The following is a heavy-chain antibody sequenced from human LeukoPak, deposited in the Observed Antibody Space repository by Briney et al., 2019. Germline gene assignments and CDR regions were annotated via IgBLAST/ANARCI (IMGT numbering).Heavy chain of an antibody. CDR2: IIPFFGTA. J-gene: IGHJ4*01. CDR3: AYRDVLAVVPGGDY. V-gene: IGHV1-69*13. Sequence: SVKVSCKASGGTFSSYAISWVRQAPGQGLEWMGGIIPFFGTATYAQKFQGRVSITADESTNTAYMELSTLRSEDTAVYYCAYRDVLAVVPGGDYWGQGTQVTVSS. CDR1: GGTFSSYA. D-gene: IGHD2-2*01.